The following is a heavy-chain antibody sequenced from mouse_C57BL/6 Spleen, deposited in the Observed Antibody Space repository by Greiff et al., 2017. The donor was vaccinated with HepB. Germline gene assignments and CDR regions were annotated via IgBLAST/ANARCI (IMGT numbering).Heavy chain of an antibody. Sequence: VQLKESGPELVKPGASVKMSCKASGYTFTDYNMHWVKQSHGKSLEWIGYINPNNGGTSYNQKFKGKATLTVNKSSSTAYMELRSLTSEDSAVYYCARSSWAYYFDYWGQGTTLTVSS. CDR2: INPNNGGT. V-gene: IGHV1-22*01. CDR3: ARSSWAYYFDY. CDR1: GYTFTDYN. J-gene: IGHJ2*01. D-gene: IGHD3-1*01.